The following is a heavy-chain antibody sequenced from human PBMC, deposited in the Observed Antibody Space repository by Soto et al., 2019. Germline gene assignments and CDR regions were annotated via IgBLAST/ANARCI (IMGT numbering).Heavy chain of an antibody. CDR2: ISHDGGT. V-gene: IGHV4-34*02. D-gene: IGHD3-10*01. CDR3: ARGQLVWYGDLTPYYRDMDV. J-gene: IGHJ6*02. Sequence: QVHLQQWGAGLLRPSETLSLTCAFYGGSFDDFYWSWVRQSPGKGLEWVGEISHDGGTNYSPSLASRISISADTSKNQFSLNLKSVTAADTGLYYCARGQLVWYGDLTPYYRDMDVWGQGTTVTVSS. CDR1: GGSFDDFY.